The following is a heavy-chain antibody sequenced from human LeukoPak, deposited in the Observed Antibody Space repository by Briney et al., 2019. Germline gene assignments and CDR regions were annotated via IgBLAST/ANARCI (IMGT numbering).Heavy chain of an antibody. D-gene: IGHD3-10*01. J-gene: IGHJ6*03. CDR3: ARDYGGLLWFGELLQNYYYMDV. Sequence: GGSLRLSCAASGFTLSSSSMNWVRQAPGKGLEWVSSISSSSSYIYYADSLKGRFTISRDNAKNSLYLQMNSLRAEDTAVYYCARDYGGLLWFGELLQNYYYMDVWGKGTTVTISS. CDR1: GFTLSSSS. V-gene: IGHV3-21*01. CDR2: ISSSSSYI.